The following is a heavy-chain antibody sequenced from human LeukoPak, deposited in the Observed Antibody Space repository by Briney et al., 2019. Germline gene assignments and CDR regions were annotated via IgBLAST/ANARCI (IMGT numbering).Heavy chain of an antibody. D-gene: IGHD1-26*01. CDR2: IYNGVNT. J-gene: IGHJ5*02. Sequence: PSETLSLTCTVSVASFSSASYWSWIRQPPGKGVEWIAHIYNGVNTNYNPSLKSRVTTSVDTSKNQFSLRLNSVTAADTAVYYCARSRAFNSGAFDPWGQGSLVTVSS. V-gene: IGHV4-61*01. CDR1: VASFSSASY. CDR3: ARSRAFNSGAFDP.